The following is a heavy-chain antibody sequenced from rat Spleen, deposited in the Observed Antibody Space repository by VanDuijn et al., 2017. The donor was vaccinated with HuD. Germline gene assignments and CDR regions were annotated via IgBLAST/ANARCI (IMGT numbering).Heavy chain of an antibody. CDR3: TRHPDYSNYFDY. CDR1: GFTFSNYY. Sequence: EVQLVESGGGLVQPGRSMKLSCTVSGFTFSNYYMAWVRQAPTKGLEWVASISPSGGTTYYRDSVKGRFTVSRDNAKSTLYLQMDSLRSEDTATYYCTRHPDYSNYFDYWGQGVMVTVSS. D-gene: IGHD1-1*01. J-gene: IGHJ2*01. CDR2: ISPSGGTT. V-gene: IGHV5-25*01.